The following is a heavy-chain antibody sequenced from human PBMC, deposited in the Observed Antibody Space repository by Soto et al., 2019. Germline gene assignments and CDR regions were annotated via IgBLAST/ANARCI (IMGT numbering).Heavy chain of an antibody. CDR1: GGTFSSYA. CDR3: ASLTDRSSGYQLYGMDV. J-gene: IGHJ6*02. D-gene: IGHD3-3*01. CDR2: IIPIYGTA. Sequence: ASVKVSCKASGGTFSSYAISWVRQAPGQGLEWMGGIIPIYGTANYAQKFQGRVTITADESNSTAYMELSSLRSEYTAVYYCASLTDRSSGYQLYGMDVWGQGTTVTVSS. V-gene: IGHV1-69*13.